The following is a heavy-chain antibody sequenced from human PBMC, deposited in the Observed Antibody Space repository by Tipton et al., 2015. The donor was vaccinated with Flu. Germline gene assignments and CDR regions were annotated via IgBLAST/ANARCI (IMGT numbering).Heavy chain of an antibody. CDR2: IRYDGSNK. CDR3: ANYLPTLYSRSWLNWFDP. V-gene: IGHV3-30*02. CDR1: GFTFSSYG. D-gene: IGHD6-13*01. J-gene: IGHJ5*02. Sequence: SLRLSCAASGFTFSSYGMHWVRQAPGKGLEWVAFIRYDGSNKYYADSVKGRFTISRDNSKNTLYLQMNSLRAEDTAVYYCANYLPTLYSRSWLNWFDPWGQGTLVIASS.